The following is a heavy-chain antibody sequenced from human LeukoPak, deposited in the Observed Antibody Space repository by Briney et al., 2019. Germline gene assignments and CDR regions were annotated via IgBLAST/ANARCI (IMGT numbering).Heavy chain of an antibody. D-gene: IGHD2-15*01. CDR3: ASYPRYVSSPPFDY. CDR2: INPNTGDT. J-gene: IGHJ4*02. V-gene: IGHV1-2*02. CDR1: GYIFTAYY. Sequence: ASVKVSCKASGYIFTAYYMHWARQAPGQGFEWMGWINPNTGDTSYAQKFQGRVTMTRDTTISTACMDLSSLTSDDAAVYYCASYPRYVSSPPFDYWGQGTQVSVSS.